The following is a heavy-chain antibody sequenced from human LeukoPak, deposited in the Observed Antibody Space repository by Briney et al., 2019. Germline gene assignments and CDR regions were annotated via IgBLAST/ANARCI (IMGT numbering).Heavy chain of an antibody. CDR3: GRVRAGSSSPSVRDAFDI. Sequence: SETLSLTCAVYGGSFSGYYWSWIRQPPGKGLEWIGEINHSGSTNFNPSLKSRVTISVDTSKNQCSLKLSSVTAADTAVYYCGRVRAGSSSPSVRDAFDIWGQGTMVTVSS. J-gene: IGHJ3*02. V-gene: IGHV4-34*01. D-gene: IGHD6-6*01. CDR1: GGSFSGYY. CDR2: INHSGST.